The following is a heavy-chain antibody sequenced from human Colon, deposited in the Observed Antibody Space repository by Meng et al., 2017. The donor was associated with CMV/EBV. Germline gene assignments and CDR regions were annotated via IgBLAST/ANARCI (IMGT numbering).Heavy chain of an antibody. D-gene: IGHD1-14*01. J-gene: IGHJ4*02. V-gene: IGHV3-23*03. CDR2: IYSGSTRT. CDR3: ARAPGNYLSPYYFDF. Sequence: GSLRLSCSASGFAFSTYSMNWVRQAPGKGLEWVSIIYSGSTRTYYADSVKGRFTVSRDDAKNSLYLQMDSLRAEDTAVYYCARAPGNYLSPYYFDFWGQGTLVTVSS. CDR1: GFAFSTYS.